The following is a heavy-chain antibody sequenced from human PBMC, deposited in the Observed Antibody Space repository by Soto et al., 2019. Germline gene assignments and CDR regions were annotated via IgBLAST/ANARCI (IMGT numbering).Heavy chain of an antibody. V-gene: IGHV3-23*01. D-gene: IGHD3-3*01. CDR3: AKDQGETYYDFWSGYYRDGGYFDY. Sequence: GGSLRLSCAASGFTFSSYAMSWVRQAPGKGLEWVSAISGSGGSTYYADSVKGRFTISRDNSKNTLYLQMNSLRAEDTAVYYCAKDQGETYYDFWSGYYRDGGYFDYWGQGTLVTVSS. CDR1: GFTFSSYA. CDR2: ISGSGGST. J-gene: IGHJ4*02.